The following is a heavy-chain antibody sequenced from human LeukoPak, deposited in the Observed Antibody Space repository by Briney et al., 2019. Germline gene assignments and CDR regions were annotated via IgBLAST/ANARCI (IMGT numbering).Heavy chain of an antibody. CDR1: GVSINNYY. Sequence: SETLSLTYTVSGVSINNYYWSWIRQPAGKGLEWVGRIYTRGSTNYNPSLKSRVTMSVDTSKNQFSLKLSSVTAADTAVYYCARGRYCSADICSGGDAFDIWGQGTMVSVSS. J-gene: IGHJ3*02. CDR3: ARGRYCSADICSGGDAFDI. CDR2: IYTRGST. V-gene: IGHV4-4*07. D-gene: IGHD2-15*01.